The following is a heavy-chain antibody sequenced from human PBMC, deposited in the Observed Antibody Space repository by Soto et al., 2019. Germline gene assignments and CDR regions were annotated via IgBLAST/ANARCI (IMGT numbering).Heavy chain of an antibody. V-gene: IGHV4-59*01. Sequence: SETLSLTCTVSGGSISSYYWSWIRQPPGKGLEWIGYIYYSGSTNYNPSLKSRVTISVDTSKNQFSLKLSSVTAADTAVYYCAREGVDCSGGSCYSLFDYWGQGTLVTVSS. D-gene: IGHD2-15*01. J-gene: IGHJ4*02. CDR3: AREGVDCSGGSCYSLFDY. CDR1: GGSISSYY. CDR2: IYYSGST.